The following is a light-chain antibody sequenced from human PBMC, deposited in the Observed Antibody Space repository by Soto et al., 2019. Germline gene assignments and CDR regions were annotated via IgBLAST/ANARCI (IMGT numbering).Light chain of an antibody. V-gene: IGLV2-14*01. Sequence: QSALTQPASVSGSPGQSITISCTGTSSDVGGYNYVSWYQQYPGKAPKLMIYEVNNRPSGVSNRFSGSKSGNTASLTISGLSAEDEADYYCTSYASSSTYVFGTGTKLTVL. J-gene: IGLJ1*01. CDR2: EVN. CDR1: SSDVGGYNY. CDR3: TSYASSSTYV.